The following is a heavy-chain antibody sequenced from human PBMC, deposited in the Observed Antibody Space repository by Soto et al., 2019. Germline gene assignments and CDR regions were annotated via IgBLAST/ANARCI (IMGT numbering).Heavy chain of an antibody. J-gene: IGHJ6*02. CDR3: ARAGRCLQSVPGYYYCIDV. CDR2: IIPIFGTA. Sequence: SVKVSCKASGGTFSSYAISWVRQAPGQGLEWMGGIIPIFGTANYAQKFQGRVTITADESTSTAYMELSSLRSEDRAVYYCARAGRCLQSVPGYYYCIDVWGQGTTVTVSS. V-gene: IGHV1-69*13. D-gene: IGHD1-1*01. CDR1: GGTFSSYA.